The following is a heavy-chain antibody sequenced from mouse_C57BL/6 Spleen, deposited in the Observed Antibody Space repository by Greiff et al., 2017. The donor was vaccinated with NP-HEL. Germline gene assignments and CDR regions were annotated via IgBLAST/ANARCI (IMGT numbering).Heavy chain of an antibody. V-gene: IGHV1-76*01. J-gene: IGHJ2*01. CDR1: GYTFTDYY. CDR3: ARDSSGYYFDY. D-gene: IGHD3-2*02. Sequence: QVHVKQSGAELVRPGASVKLSCKASGYTFTDYYINWVKQRPGQGLEWIARIYPGSGNTYYNEKFKGKATLTAEKSSSTAYMQLSSLTSEDSAVYFWARDSSGYYFDYWGQGTTLTVSS. CDR2: IYPGSGNT.